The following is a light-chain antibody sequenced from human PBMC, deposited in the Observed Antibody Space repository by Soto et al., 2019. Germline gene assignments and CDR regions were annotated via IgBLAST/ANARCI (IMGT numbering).Light chain of an antibody. J-gene: IGKJ1*01. CDR1: QSIDNW. V-gene: IGKV1-5*01. Sequence: DIQMTQSPSTLSASVGDRVTITCRASQSIDNWLAWYQQKPGKAPKLLIYAASTLETGVPSRFSGSGSGTEFTLTIKSLQPDDFATYYCQQFSSYSTFGQVTEV. CDR3: QQFSSYST. CDR2: AAS.